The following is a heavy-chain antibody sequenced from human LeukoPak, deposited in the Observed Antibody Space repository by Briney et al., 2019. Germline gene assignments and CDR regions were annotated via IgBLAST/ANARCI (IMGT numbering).Heavy chain of an antibody. CDR3: ARSYYDILGTDYGMDV. CDR2: IIPIFGTA. CDR1: GYTFTSYY. D-gene: IGHD3-9*01. Sequence: SVKVSCKASGYTFTSYYMHWVRQAPGQGLEWMGGIIPIFGTANYAQKFQGRVTITADESTSTAYMELSSLRSEDTAVYYCARSYYDILGTDYGMDVWGQGTTVTVSS. V-gene: IGHV1-69*13. J-gene: IGHJ6*02.